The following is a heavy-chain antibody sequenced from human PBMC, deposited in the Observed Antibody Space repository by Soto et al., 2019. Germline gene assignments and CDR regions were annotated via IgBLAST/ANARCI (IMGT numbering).Heavy chain of an antibody. CDR3: AKDGSYCSGGSCHHYFDC. CDR1: GFTFSSYG. J-gene: IGHJ4*02. V-gene: IGHV3-30*18. D-gene: IGHD2-15*01. Sequence: GGSLRLSCAASGFTFSSYGMHWVRQAPGKGLEWVAVISYDGSNKYYADSVKGRFTISRDNSKNTLYLQMNSLRAEDTAVYYCAKDGSYCSGGSCHHYFDCWGQGTLVTVSS. CDR2: ISYDGSNK.